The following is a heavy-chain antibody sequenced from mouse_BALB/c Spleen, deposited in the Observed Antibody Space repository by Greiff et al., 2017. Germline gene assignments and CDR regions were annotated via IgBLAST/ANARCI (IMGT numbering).Heavy chain of an antibody. V-gene: IGHV5-17*02. CDR1: GFTFSSFG. CDR2: ISSGSSTI. CDR3: ARGGNCYAMDY. Sequence: EVKFVESGGGLVQPGGSRKLSCAASGFTFSSFGMHWVRQAPEKGLEWVAYISSGSSTIYYGDTVKGRFTISRDNPKNTLFLQMTSLRSEDAAIYYCARGGNCYAMDYWGQGTSVTVSS. J-gene: IGHJ4*01.